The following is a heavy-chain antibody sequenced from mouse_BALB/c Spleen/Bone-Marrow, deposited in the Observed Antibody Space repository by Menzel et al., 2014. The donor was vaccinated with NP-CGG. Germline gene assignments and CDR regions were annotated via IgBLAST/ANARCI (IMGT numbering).Heavy chain of an antibody. V-gene: IGHV1-67*01. Sequence: QVQLQQSGPDLVRPGVSVKISCTGSGYTFTDYAMHWVKQSHAKSLEWIGVISTYSGNTNYNQKFKGKATMTVDKSSSTAYMELARLTSEDSAIYYCARGGIYYGSSSFAYWGQGTPVTVSA. D-gene: IGHD1-1*01. CDR3: ARGGIYYGSSSFAY. J-gene: IGHJ3*01. CDR1: GYTFTDYA. CDR2: ISTYSGNT.